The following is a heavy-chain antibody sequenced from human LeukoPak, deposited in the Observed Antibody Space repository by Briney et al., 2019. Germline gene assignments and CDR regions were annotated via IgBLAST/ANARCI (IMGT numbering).Heavy chain of an antibody. J-gene: IGHJ6*02. D-gene: IGHD4-17*01. CDR2: ISSSSSYT. CDR1: GFTFSDYY. Sequence: GGSLRLSCAASGFTFSDYYMSWIRQAPGKGLEWVSYISSSSSYTNYADSVKGRFTISRDNAKNSLYLQMNSLRAEDTAVYYCAKGVTTVRIYYHGMDVWGQGTTVTVSS. CDR3: AKGVTTVRIYYHGMDV. V-gene: IGHV3-11*05.